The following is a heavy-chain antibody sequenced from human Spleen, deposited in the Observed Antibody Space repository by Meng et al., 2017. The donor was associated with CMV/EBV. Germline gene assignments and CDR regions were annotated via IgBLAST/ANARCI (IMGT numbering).Heavy chain of an antibody. D-gene: IGHD6-6*01. CDR2: IYSRGTT. Sequence: GESLKISCAASGFSVSDNYMNWVRQAPGKGLEWISVIYSRGTTYYADSVRGRFSISRDNSKNTLYLQMNGLRPEDTAVYYCVGRKYYWGQGTLVTVSS. J-gene: IGHJ4*02. CDR1: GFSVSDNY. V-gene: IGHV3-53*05. CDR3: VGRKYY.